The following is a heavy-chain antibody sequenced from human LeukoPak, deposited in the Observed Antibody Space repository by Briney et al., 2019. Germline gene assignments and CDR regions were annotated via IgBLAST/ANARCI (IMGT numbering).Heavy chain of an antibody. J-gene: IGHJ4*02. D-gene: IGHD6-13*01. V-gene: IGHV4-39*01. CDR1: GGSISNSGCS. Sequence: SETLSLTCTVYGGSISNSGCSWGWIRQPPGWRLEWIASVYYSGSTYYNPSLKSRVTISVDTSKNQFSLRLSSLTAADTAVYDCARHQWSSIWGYYFDYWGQGTVVTVSS. CDR3: ARHQWSSIWGYYFDY. CDR2: VYYSGST.